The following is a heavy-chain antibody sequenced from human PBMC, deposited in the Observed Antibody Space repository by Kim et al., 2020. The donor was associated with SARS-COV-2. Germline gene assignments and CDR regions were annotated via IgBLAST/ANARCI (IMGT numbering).Heavy chain of an antibody. CDR2: FDPEDGET. CDR1: GYTLTELS. V-gene: IGHV1-24*01. CDR3: ATESLLSLIAVAGTRWFDP. Sequence: ASVKVSCKVSGYTLTELSMHWVRQAPGKGLEWMGGFDPEDGETIYAQKFQGRVTMTEDTSTDTAYMELSSLRSEDTAVYYCATESLLSLIAVAGTRWFDPWGQGTLVTVSS. J-gene: IGHJ5*02. D-gene: IGHD6-19*01.